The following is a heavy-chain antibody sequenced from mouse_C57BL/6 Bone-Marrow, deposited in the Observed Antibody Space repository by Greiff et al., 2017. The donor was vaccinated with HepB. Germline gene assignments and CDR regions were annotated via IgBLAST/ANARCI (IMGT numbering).Heavy chain of an antibody. CDR2: INPNYGTT. J-gene: IGHJ4*01. V-gene: IGHV1-39*01. D-gene: IGHD1-1*01. CDR1: GYSFTDYN. CDR3: ARSTTVVATEAMDY. Sequence: VQLQQSGPELVKPGASVKISCKASGYSFTDYNMNWVKQSNGKSLEWIGVINPNYGTTSYNQKFKGKSTLTVDQSSSTAYMQLNSLTSEDSAVYYCARSTTVVATEAMDYWGQGTSVTVSS.